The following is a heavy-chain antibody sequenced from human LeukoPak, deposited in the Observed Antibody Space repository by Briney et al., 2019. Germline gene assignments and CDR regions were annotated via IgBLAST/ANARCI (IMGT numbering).Heavy chain of an antibody. V-gene: IGHV4-59*01. CDR3: ARGPLYYYDSSRRQYYFDY. J-gene: IGHJ4*02. CDR2: IYYSGST. CDR1: GGSISRYY. Sequence: PSETLSLTCTVSGGSISRYYWSWIRQPPGKGLEWIGYIYYSGSTSYNPSLKSRVTISVDTSKNQFSLKLRSVTAADTAVYYCARGPLYYYDSSRRQYYFDYWGQGTLVTVSS. D-gene: IGHD3-22*01.